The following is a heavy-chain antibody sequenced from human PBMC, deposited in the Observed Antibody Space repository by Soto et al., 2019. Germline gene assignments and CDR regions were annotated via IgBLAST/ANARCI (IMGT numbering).Heavy chain of an antibody. CDR3: ARGYRRGYCSSTSCHERYYFDY. CDR1: GFTFSSYW. J-gene: IGHJ4*02. V-gene: IGHV3-7*01. Sequence: GGSLRLSCAASGFTFSSYWMSWVRQAPGKGLEWVANIKQDGSEKYYVDSVKGRFTISRDNAKNSLYLQMNSLRAEDTAVYYCARGYRRGYCSSTSCHERYYFDYWGQGTLVTVSS. CDR2: IKQDGSEK. D-gene: IGHD2-2*01.